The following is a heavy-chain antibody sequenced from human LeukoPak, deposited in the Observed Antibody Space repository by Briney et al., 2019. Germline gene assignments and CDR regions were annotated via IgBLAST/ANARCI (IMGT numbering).Heavy chain of an antibody. CDR3: ARTFYSSGTGVPIYY. D-gene: IGHD6-19*01. CDR2: IKEDGSEK. J-gene: IGHJ4*02. CDR1: GFTFSSYW. Sequence: GGSLRLSCTASGFTFSSYWMSWVRQAPGKGLEWVANIKEDGSEKYFVDSVKGRFTISRDNAKNSLYLQMNSLRAEDTALYYCARTFYSSGTGVPIYYWGQGTLVTVSS. V-gene: IGHV3-7*01.